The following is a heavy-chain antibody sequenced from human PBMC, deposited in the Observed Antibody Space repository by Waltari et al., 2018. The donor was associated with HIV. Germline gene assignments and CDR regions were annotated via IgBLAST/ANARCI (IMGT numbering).Heavy chain of an antibody. CDR3: ARYYYDSSGPYY. D-gene: IGHD3-22*01. J-gene: IGHJ4*02. CDR2: IYYSGST. CDR1: GGSISSSSYY. Sequence: QLQLQESGPGMVKPSETLSLTCTVPGGSISSSSYYWGWIRQPPGKGLEWIGSIYYSGSTYYNPSLKSRVTISVDTSKNQFSLKLSSVTAADTAVYYCARYYYDSSGPYYWGQGTLVTVSS. V-gene: IGHV4-39*01.